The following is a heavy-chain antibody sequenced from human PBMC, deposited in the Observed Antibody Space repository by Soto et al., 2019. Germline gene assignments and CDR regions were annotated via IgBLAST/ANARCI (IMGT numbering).Heavy chain of an antibody. CDR1: GFTFSIYW. V-gene: IGHV3-7*03. J-gene: IGHJ1*01. D-gene: IGHD2-8*01. CDR2: IKQDGSEK. Sequence: GSLGLSGAASGFTFSIYWMSWVRQAPGNGLEWVANIKQDGSEKYYVDSVKGRFTISRDNAKNSLYLQMNSLRAEDTAVYYCARDCTNGVCYKHWGQGTLVTVSS. CDR3: ARDCTNGVCYKH.